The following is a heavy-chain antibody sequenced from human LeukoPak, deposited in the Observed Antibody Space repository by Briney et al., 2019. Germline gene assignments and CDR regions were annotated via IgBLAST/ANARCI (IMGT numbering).Heavy chain of an antibody. CDR3: AKAYYDSSGYFEDAFDV. J-gene: IGHJ3*01. Sequence: GGSLRLSCAASGFTFDDYAMHWVRQGPGKGLEWVSGISWNSGSFDYADSVKGRFTISRDNAKNSLYLQMNSLRAEDTALYYCAKAYYDSSGYFEDAFDVWGQGTMVTVS. CDR2: ISWNSGSF. D-gene: IGHD3-22*01. V-gene: IGHV3-9*01. CDR1: GFTFDDYA.